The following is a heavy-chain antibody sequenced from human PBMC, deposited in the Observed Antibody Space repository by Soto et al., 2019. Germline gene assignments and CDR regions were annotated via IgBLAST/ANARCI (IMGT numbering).Heavy chain of an antibody. CDR3: ARDWRICSGGSCLSGPLDY. V-gene: IGHV1-18*01. D-gene: IGHD2-15*01. Sequence: AASVKVSCKASGYIFTNYDMHWVRQAPGQGLEWMGWISAYNGNTNYAQKLQGRVTMTTDTSTSTAYMELRSLRSDDTAVYYCARDWRICSGGSCLSGPLDYWGQGTLVTVSS. CDR2: ISAYNGNT. CDR1: GYIFTNYD. J-gene: IGHJ4*02.